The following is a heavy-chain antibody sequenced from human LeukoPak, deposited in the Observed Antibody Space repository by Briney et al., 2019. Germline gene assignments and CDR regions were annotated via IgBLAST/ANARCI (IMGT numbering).Heavy chain of an antibody. CDR3: ARVTVTTSEVDY. V-gene: IGHV1-69*05. CDR1: GGTFSSYA. Sequence: ASVKVSCKASGGTFSSYAISWVRQAPGQGLEWMGGIIPIFGTANYAQKFQGRVTITTDESTSTAYMELSSLRSEDTAVYYCARVTVTTSEVDYWGQGILVTVSS. J-gene: IGHJ4*02. CDR2: IIPIFGTA. D-gene: IGHD4-17*01.